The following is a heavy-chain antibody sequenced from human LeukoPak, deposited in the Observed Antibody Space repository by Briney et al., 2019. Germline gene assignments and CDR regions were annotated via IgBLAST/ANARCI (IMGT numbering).Heavy chain of an antibody. J-gene: IGHJ4*02. V-gene: IGHV4-30-4*08. CDR2: IYYSGST. Sequence: SQTLSLTCTVSGGSISSGDYYWSWIRQPPGKGLEWIGYIYYSGSTYYNPSLKSRVTISVDTSKNQFSLKLSSVTAADTAVYCCAREDDSSGYFDYWGQGTLVTVSS. D-gene: IGHD3-22*01. CDR3: AREDDSSGYFDY. CDR1: GGSISSGDYY.